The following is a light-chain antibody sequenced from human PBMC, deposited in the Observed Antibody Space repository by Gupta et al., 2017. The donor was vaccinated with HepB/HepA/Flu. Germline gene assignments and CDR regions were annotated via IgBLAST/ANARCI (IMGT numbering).Light chain of an antibody. Sequence: SYVLTQPPSVSVAPGKPAPITCGGNNIGGRRVHWYQQKPGQAPVLVVYDDSHRPAGIHERFSGSNSGNTATLTITRVEGGDEADYYCQMWDSSSPVVFGGGTKLTVL. CDR1: NIGGRR. CDR3: QMWDSSSPVV. J-gene: IGLJ2*01. V-gene: IGLV3-21*03. CDR2: DDS.